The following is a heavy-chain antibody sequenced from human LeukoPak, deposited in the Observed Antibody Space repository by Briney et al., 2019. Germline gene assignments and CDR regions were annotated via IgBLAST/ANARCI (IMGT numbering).Heavy chain of an antibody. D-gene: IGHD4-23*01. J-gene: IGHJ4*02. V-gene: IGHV4-34*01. Sequence: SATLSLTCAVYGGSFSGYYWSWIRQPPGKGLEWIGEINHSGSTNYNPSLQSRVTISVDTSKNQFSLKLSSVTAADTAVYYCASGIFYGGIREYYFDYWGQGTLVTVSS. CDR2: INHSGST. CDR1: GGSFSGYY. CDR3: ASGIFYGGIREYYFDY.